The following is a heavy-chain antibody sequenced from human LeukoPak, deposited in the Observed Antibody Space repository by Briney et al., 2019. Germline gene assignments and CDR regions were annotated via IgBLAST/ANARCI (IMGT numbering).Heavy chain of an antibody. V-gene: IGHV4-61*02. D-gene: IGHD6-13*01. CDR1: GGSISSGSYY. CDR3: ARVATPYSNPGGEDYYYMYV. Sequence: SQTLSLTCTVSGGSISSGSYYWSWIRQPAGKGLEWIGRIYTSGSTNYNPSLKSRVTISVDTSKNQFSLKLSSVTAADTAVYYCARVATPYSNPGGEDYYYMYVWGKGTTVTVSS. CDR2: IYTSGST. J-gene: IGHJ6*03.